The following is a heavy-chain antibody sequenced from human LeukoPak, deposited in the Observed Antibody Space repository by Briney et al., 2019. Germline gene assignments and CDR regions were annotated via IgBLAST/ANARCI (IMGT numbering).Heavy chain of an antibody. J-gene: IGHJ2*01. Sequence: PSETLSLTCTVSGGSISTSSYYWGWIRQPPGKGLEWIGSIFYSGSTYYNPSLKSRVTISVDTSKNQFSLKLSSVTAADTAVYYCARSRGMATIYWYFDLWGRGTLVNVSS. CDR1: GGSISTSSYY. V-gene: IGHV4-39*07. D-gene: IGHD5-24*01. CDR2: IFYSGST. CDR3: ARSRGMATIYWYFDL.